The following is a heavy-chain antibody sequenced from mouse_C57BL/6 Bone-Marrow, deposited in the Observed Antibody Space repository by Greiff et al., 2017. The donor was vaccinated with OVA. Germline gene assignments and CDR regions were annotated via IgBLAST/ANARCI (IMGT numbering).Heavy chain of an antibody. CDR1: GYTFTSHW. Sequence: QVQLKQSGPELVRPGASVKISCKAPGYTFTSHWMQWVRQRPGQGLEWIGEIFPGSGSTYYNEKFKGKATLTVDPSSSTAYMQLSSLTSEDSAVYFCARERHYGSREDWYFDDWGTGTTVTVSA. CDR2: IFPGSGST. D-gene: IGHD1-1*01. J-gene: IGHJ1*03. V-gene: IGHV1-56*01. CDR3: ARERHYGSREDWYFDD.